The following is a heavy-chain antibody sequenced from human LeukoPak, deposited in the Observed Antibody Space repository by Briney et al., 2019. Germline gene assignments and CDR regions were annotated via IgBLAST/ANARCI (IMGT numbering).Heavy chain of an antibody. Sequence: SETLSLTCTVSGGSISSYYWSWIRQPPGKGLEWIGYIYYSGSTNYNPSLKSRVTISVDTSKNQFSLKLSSVTAADTAVYYCARVDVGSSSVGYDKYYYYYMDVWGKGTTVTVSS. CDR2: IYYSGST. CDR3: ARVDVGSSSVGYDKYYYYYMDV. D-gene: IGHD6-6*01. V-gene: IGHV4-59*01. CDR1: GGSISSYY. J-gene: IGHJ6*03.